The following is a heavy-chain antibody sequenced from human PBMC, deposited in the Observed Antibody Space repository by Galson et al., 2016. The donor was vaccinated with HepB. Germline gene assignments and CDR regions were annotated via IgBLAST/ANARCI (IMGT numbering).Heavy chain of an antibody. CDR3: ARGIKVYYYYAMDV. CDR1: GGTFSRFA. Sequence: SVKVSCKASGGTFSRFAFSWVRQAPGQGLEWMGGIIPILETTNYAQRFRGRVTITADNSTTTAYMELSSLSAEDTAVYYCARGIKVYYYYAMDVWGRGTLVTVSS. D-gene: IGHD2-15*01. V-gene: IGHV1-69*10. J-gene: IGHJ6*02. CDR2: IIPILETT.